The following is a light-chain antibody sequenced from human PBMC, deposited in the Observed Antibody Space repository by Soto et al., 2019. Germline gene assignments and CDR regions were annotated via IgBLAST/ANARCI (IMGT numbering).Light chain of an antibody. CDR1: SSDVGGYNY. J-gene: IGLJ3*02. CDR3: TSYAGSDIWV. CDR2: EVS. V-gene: IGLV2-8*01. Sequence: QSALTQPPSASASPGQSVTISCTGTSSDVGGYNYVSWYQQYPGKAPKLMIYEVSKRPSGVPDRFSGSKSGKTASLTVSGLQAEDEADYYCTSYAGSDIWVFGGGTKLTVL.